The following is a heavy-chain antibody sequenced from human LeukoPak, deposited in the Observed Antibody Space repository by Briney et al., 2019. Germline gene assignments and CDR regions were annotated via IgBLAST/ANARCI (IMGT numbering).Heavy chain of an antibody. V-gene: IGHV4-59*01. CDR3: AAGYSGYDAVDY. D-gene: IGHD5-12*01. Sequence: SETLSLTCTVSGGSISSYYWSWIRQPPGKGLEWIGYIYYSGSTNYNPSLKSRVTISVDTPKNQFSLKLSSVTAADTAVYYCAAGYSGYDAVDYWGQGTLVTVSS. J-gene: IGHJ4*02. CDR2: IYYSGST. CDR1: GGSISSYY.